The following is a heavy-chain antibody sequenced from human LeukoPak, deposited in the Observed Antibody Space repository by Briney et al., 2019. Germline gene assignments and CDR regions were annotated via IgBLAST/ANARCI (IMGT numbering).Heavy chain of an antibody. V-gene: IGHV4-39*07. J-gene: IGHJ3*01. CDR2: IYSSGST. Sequence: SEILSLTCSVSGVSISSGSNYWGWIRQPPGKTLEWIGSIYSSGSTYYNSSLKSRVIILIDTSKNHFSLTLSSVTAADTAVYYCTRSDGYGLVGIWGQGTMVTVSS. CDR3: TRSDGYGLVGI. D-gene: IGHD3-10*01. CDR1: GVSISSGSNY.